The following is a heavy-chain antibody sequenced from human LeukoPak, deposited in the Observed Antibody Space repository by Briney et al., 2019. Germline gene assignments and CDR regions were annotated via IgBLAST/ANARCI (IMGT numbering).Heavy chain of an antibody. Sequence: ASVKVSCKASGYTFTSYYMHWVRQAPGQGLEWMGIINPSGGSTSYAQKFQGRVTMTRDTSTSTVYMELSSLRSEDTAVYYCAKSLGGGAARKPALIIDSQAFDIWGQGTMVTVSS. J-gene: IGHJ3*02. CDR3: AKSLGGGAARKPALIIDSQAFDI. D-gene: IGHD6-6*01. V-gene: IGHV1-46*01. CDR1: GYTFTSYY. CDR2: INPSGGST.